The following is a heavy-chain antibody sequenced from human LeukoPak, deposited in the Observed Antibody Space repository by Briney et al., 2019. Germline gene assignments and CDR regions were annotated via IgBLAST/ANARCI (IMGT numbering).Heavy chain of an antibody. CDR3: ARGGGAVFGVVND. V-gene: IGHV1-2*02. CDR2: INPNSGGT. D-gene: IGHD3-3*01. CDR1: GYTFTDYY. J-gene: IGHJ4*02. Sequence: ASVKVSCKASGYTFTDYYMHWVRQAPGQGLEWMGWINPNSGGTNYAQKFQGRVTMTRDTSISTAYMGLSRLRSDDTAVYYWARGGGAVFGVVNDWGQGTLVTVSS.